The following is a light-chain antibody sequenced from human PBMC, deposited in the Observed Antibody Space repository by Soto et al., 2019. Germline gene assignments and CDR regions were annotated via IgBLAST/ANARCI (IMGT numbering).Light chain of an antibody. J-gene: IGKJ2*02. CDR1: QSVSASF. CDR2: GAF. V-gene: IGKV3-20*01. CDR3: QQRGT. Sequence: EIVLTQSPGTLSLSPGERATLSCRASQSVSASFLAWYQQKPGQAPRLLIDGAFSRATGIPDRFSGSGSGTDFTLTISRLEPEDAAVYYCQQRGTFGQGTKLEIK.